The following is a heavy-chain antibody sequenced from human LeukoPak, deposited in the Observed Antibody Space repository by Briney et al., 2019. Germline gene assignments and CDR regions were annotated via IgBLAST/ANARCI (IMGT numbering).Heavy chain of an antibody. CDR2: IYYSVST. J-gene: IGHJ4*02. CDR3: AREGGSYRPLDY. Sequence: SQTLSLTCTVSGGSISSGGYYWSWIRQHPGEGLEWIGFIYYSVSTYYNPSLKSRVTFSVDTSKNQFSLKLSSVTAADTAVYYCAREGGSYRPLDYSGQGTLVTVSS. CDR1: GGSISSGGYY. D-gene: IGHD3-16*02. V-gene: IGHV4-31*03.